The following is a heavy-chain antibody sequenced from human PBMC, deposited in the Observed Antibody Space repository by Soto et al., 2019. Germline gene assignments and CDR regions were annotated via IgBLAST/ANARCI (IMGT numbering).Heavy chain of an antibody. D-gene: IGHD5-18*01. CDR2: IIPIFGTA. V-gene: IGHV1-69*13. J-gene: IGHJ6*02. CDR1: GGTFSSYA. Sequence: ASVKVSCKASGGTFSSYAISWVRQAPGQGLEWMGGIIPIFGTANYAQKFQGRVTITADESTSTAYMELSSLRSEDTAVYYCARDRGGGYSYGYENYYYGMDVWGQGTTVTVSS. CDR3: ARDRGGGYSYGYENYYYGMDV.